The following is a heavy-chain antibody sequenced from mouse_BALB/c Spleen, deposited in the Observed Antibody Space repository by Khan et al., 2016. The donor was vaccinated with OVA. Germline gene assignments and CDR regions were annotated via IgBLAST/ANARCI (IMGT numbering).Heavy chain of an antibody. CDR3: ARHNYGWFAY. CDR1: GSTFSTFG. CDR2: ISSGSSYS. J-gene: IGHJ3*01. Sequence: EVQLQESGGDLVKPGGSLRLSCAASGSTFSTFGMSWVRQTPDKRLEWVATISSGSSYSYYPDSVKGRFTISRDNAKNTLYLQMSSLKSEDTAIYYCARHNYGWFAYWGQGTLVTVSA. V-gene: IGHV5-6*01. D-gene: IGHD1-1*01.